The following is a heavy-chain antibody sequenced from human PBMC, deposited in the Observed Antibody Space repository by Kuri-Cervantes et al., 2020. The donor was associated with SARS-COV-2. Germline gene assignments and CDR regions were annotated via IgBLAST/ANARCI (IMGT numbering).Heavy chain of an antibody. CDR3: VRDGDHWNFDY. CDR2: ISAGGHST. V-gene: IGHV3-23*01. CDR1: GFTFSSYA. Sequence: GGSLRLSCAASGFTFSSYAMSWVRQAPGRGLEWVSGISAGGHSTYYADSVKGRFTISRDNSKNMLFLQMNSLRAEDTAVYYCVRDGDHWNFDYWGQGTLVT. D-gene: IGHD1-1*01. J-gene: IGHJ4*02.